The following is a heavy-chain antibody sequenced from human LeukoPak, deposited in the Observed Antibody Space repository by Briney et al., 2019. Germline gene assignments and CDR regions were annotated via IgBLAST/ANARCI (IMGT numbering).Heavy chain of an antibody. J-gene: IGHJ4*02. V-gene: IGHV4-31*03. D-gene: IGHD5-18*01. CDR3: ARALRGYSYGLFDY. CDR2: IYYSGST. Sequence: SETLSLTCTVSGGSISRGGYYWSWIRQHPGKGLEWIGYIYYSGSTYYNPSLKSRVTISVDTSKNQFSLKLSSVTAADTAVYYCARALRGYSYGLFDYWGQGTLVTVSS. CDR1: GGSISRGGYY.